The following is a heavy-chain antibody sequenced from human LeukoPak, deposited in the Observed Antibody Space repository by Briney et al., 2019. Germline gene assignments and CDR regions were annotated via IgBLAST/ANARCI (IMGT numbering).Heavy chain of an antibody. CDR3: ARGRSGTPYFDY. D-gene: IGHD1-26*01. J-gene: IGHJ4*02. CDR2: INHSGST. CDR1: GGSFSGYY. Sequence: SETLSLTCAVYGGSFSGYYWSWIRQPPGKGLEWIGEINHSGSTNYNPSLKSRVTISVDTSKNQFSLKLSSVTAADTAVYHCARGRSGTPYFDYWGQGTLVTVSS. V-gene: IGHV4-34*01.